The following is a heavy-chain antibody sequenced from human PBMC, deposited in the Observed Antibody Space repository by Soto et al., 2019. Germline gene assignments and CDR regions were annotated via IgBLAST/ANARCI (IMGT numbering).Heavy chain of an antibody. CDR1: GFTFSRYV. J-gene: IGHJ6*02. CDR3: TRPPRPPYFYHGMDV. CDR2: FIGGGGNR. Sequence: GGSLRLSCADSGFTFSRYVRSLFRQALGKVLEWVSAFIGGGGNRYYADSVKGRLTISRDNAKNILFLEMDDLSADDTAIYYCTRPPRPPYFYHGMDVWGQGT. V-gene: IGHV3-23*01.